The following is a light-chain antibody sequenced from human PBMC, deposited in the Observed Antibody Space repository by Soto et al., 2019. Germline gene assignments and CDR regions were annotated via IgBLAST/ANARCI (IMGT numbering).Light chain of an antibody. V-gene: IGKV3-20*01. CDR2: GAS. CDR1: QSVSSNY. J-gene: IGKJ1*01. CDR3: QQFGNSPPWT. Sequence: EIVLTQSPGTLSLSPGERATPSCRASQSVSSNYFAWYQQKPGQAPRLLIYGASSRATGIPDRFSGSGSGTDFTLTISRLEPEDFAVYYCQQFGNSPPWTFGQGTKVDIK.